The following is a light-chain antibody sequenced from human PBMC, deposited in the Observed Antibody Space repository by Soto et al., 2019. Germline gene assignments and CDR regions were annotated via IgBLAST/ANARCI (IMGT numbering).Light chain of an antibody. CDR1: SSNIGAGYD. J-gene: IGLJ1*01. V-gene: IGLV1-40*01. Sequence: QSALTQPPSVSGAPGQRLTISCTGSSSNIGAGYDVHWYQQLPGTAPKLLIYGNSNRPSAVPDRFSGSKSGTSASLAITGLQAEDEADYYCQSYGSSLSGCGFGNGTKGTVL. CDR2: GNS. CDR3: QSYGSSLSGCG.